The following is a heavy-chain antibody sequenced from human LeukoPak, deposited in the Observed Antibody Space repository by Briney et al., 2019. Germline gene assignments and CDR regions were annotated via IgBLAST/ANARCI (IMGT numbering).Heavy chain of an antibody. D-gene: IGHD3-10*01. CDR1: GFTFSDYY. V-gene: IGHV3-11*01. J-gene: IGHJ4*02. Sequence: PGGSLRLSCAASGFTFSDYYMSWIRQAPGKGLEWVSYISSSGSTKYYADSVKGRFTISRDNAKNSYLQMNSLRAEDTAVYYCPRDGHAYGRGSPHYWGQGTLVNVSS. CDR2: ISSSGSTK. CDR3: PRDGHAYGRGSPHY.